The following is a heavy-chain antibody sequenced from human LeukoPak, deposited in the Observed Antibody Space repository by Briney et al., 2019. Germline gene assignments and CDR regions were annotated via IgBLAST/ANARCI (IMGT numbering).Heavy chain of an antibody. Sequence: GGSLRLSCAASGFAFSSYSMNWVRQAPGKGLEWVSSISSSSSYIYYADSVKGRFTISRDNAKNSLYLQMNSLRAEDTAVYYCARKDCSGGSCYRAYYYYGMDVWGQGTTVTVSS. V-gene: IGHV3-21*01. CDR3: ARKDCSGGSCYRAYYYYGMDV. D-gene: IGHD2-15*01. CDR1: GFAFSSYS. J-gene: IGHJ6*02. CDR2: ISSSSSYI.